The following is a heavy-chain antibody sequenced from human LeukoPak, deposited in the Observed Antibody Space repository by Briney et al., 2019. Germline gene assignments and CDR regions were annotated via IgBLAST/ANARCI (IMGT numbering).Heavy chain of an antibody. CDR1: GYTFTGYY. D-gene: IGHD2-2*01. Sequence: ASVKVSCKASGYTFTGYYMHWVRQAPGQGLEWMGWINPNSGGTNYAQKFQGRVTMTRDTSISTAYMELSRLRSDDTAVYYCARGRPHNKLGYCSSTSCYARPTNNWFDPWGQGTLVTVSS. J-gene: IGHJ5*02. CDR2: INPNSGGT. CDR3: ARGRPHNKLGYCSSTSCYARPTNNWFDP. V-gene: IGHV1-2*02.